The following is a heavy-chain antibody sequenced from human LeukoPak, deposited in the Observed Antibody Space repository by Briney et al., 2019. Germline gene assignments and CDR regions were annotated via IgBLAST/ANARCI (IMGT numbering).Heavy chain of an antibody. V-gene: IGHV3-48*01. CDR1: GFTFGTYS. Sequence: GGSLRLSCAASGFTFGTYSMNWVRQAPGKGLEWVSYISSSSSNIYYADSVKGRFTISRDNAKNSLYLLMNSLRAEDTAVYYCASLISRGGYSYGPTHDYWGQGTLVTVSS. D-gene: IGHD5-18*01. CDR2: ISSSSSNI. CDR3: ASLISRGGYSYGPTHDY. J-gene: IGHJ4*02.